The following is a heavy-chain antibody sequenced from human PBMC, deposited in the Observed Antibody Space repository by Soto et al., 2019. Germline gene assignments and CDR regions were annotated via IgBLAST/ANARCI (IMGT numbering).Heavy chain of an antibody. D-gene: IGHD3-22*01. CDR2: ISSSSCYI. J-gene: IGHJ4*02. CDR1: RLTLSSYF. V-gene: IGHV3-21*01. Sequence: GVTLRRSCSASRLTLSSYFMNGVRQAPGKGLEWVSSISSSSCYIYYADSVKGRFTISRDNAKNSLYLQMNSLRAEDTAVYYCYSGSGYYSFDYWGQGTLVTVSS. CDR3: YSGSGYYSFDY.